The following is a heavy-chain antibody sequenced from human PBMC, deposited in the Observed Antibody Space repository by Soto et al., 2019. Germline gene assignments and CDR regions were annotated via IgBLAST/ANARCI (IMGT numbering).Heavy chain of an antibody. CDR3: ARTRSGWELLDYYYYYGMDV. CDR1: GFTFDDYA. V-gene: IGHV3-9*01. CDR2: ISWNSGSI. Sequence: PGGSLRLSCAASGFTFDDYAMHWVRQAPGKGLEWVSGISWNSGSIGYADSVKGRFTISRDNSKNTLYLQMNSLRAEDTAVYYCARTRSGWELLDYYYYYGMDVWGQGTTVTVSS. J-gene: IGHJ6*02. D-gene: IGHD1-26*01.